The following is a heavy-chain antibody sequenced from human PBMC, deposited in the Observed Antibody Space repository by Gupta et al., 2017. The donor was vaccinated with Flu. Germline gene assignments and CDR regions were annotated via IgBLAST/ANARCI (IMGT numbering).Heavy chain of an antibody. D-gene: IGHD1-1*01. CDR3: ARGGSNAFDF. J-gene: IGHJ3*01. CDR1: GFTFSSYD. Sequence: EVQLVESGGGLVQPGGSLSLSCAGSGFTFSSYDMHWVRQVPGKGLEWVSAVGTAGDTLYPGSVKGRFTISRENAKNSLYLQMNSLRAGDTAIYYCARGGSNAFDFWGQGTMVTVSS. V-gene: IGHV3-13*04. CDR2: VGTAGDT.